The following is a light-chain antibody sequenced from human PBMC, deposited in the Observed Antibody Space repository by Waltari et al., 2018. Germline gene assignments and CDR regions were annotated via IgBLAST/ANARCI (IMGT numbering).Light chain of an antibody. CDR2: GNN. J-gene: IGLJ2*01. Sequence: QSVLTQPPSVSGAPGQRVTISCTGSSSNIGAGYGVHWYQQLPGTAPRLLIYGNNNRPSGVSDRFSGSKSGTSASLASTGLQAVDEADYYCQSYDSGQKVFGGGTKLTVL. CDR3: QSYDSGQKV. V-gene: IGLV1-40*01. CDR1: SSNIGAGYG.